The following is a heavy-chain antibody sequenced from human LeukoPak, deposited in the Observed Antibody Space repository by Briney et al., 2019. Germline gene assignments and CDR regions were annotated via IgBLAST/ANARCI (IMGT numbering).Heavy chain of an antibody. CDR2: IYYSGST. CDR3: ARVGGYSGYELATVDY. J-gene: IGHJ4*02. CDR1: GGSFSGYY. V-gene: IGHV4-30-4*08. Sequence: PSETLSLTCAVYGGSFSGYYWSWIRQPPGKGLEWIGYIYYSGSTYYNPSLKSRVTISVDTSKNQFSLKLSSVTAADTAVYYCARVGGYSGYELATVDYWGQGTLVTVSS. D-gene: IGHD5-12*01.